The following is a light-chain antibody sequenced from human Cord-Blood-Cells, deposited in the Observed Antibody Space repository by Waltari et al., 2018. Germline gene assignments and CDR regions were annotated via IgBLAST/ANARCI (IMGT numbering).Light chain of an antibody. CDR1: QGISSY. V-gene: IGKV1-9*01. CDR3: QQLNSYPR. CDR2: AAS. J-gene: IGKJ3*01. Sequence: DIQLTQSPSFLSASVGDRVTITCRASQGISSYLAWYQQKPGKPPKLLIYAASTLQSGVPSRFSGSVSGTEFTLTISSLQPEDFATYYCQQLNSYPRFGPGTKVDIK.